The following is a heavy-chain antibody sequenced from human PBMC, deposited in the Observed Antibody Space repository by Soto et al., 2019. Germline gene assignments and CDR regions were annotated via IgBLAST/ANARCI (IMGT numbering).Heavy chain of an antibody. CDR3: ARRYGDGFDF. J-gene: IGHJ3*01. D-gene: IGHD1-20*01. CDR1: GGSIRSYY. V-gene: IGHV4-59*08. CDR2: IYYSGST. Sequence: SETLSLTCSVSGGSIRSYYWSWIRQPPGKGLEWIGYIYYSGSTNYNPSPKSRVTISVDTSKNQFSLKLSSVTAADTAVYYCARRYGDGFDFWGQGTMVTVSS.